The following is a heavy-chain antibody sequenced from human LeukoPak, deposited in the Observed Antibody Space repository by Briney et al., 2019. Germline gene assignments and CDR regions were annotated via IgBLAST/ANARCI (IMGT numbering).Heavy chain of an antibody. V-gene: IGHV1-69*01. J-gene: IGHJ4*02. CDR3: ARAGPRVLLPWYYFDY. CDR1: GGTFSSYA. D-gene: IGHD3-10*01. CDR2: IIPIFGTA. Sequence: GASVKVSCKASGGTFSSYAISWVRQAPGRGLEWMGGIIPIFGTANYAQKFQGRVTITADESTSTAYMELSSLRSEDTAVYYCARAGPRVLLPWYYFDYWGQGTLVTVSS.